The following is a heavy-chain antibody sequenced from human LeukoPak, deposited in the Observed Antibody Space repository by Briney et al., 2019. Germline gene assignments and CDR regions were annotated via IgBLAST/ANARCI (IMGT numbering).Heavy chain of an antibody. V-gene: IGHV3-23*01. CDR3: AKSTIYGDSLNDY. J-gene: IGHJ4*02. CDR2: ISGSGGST. D-gene: IGHD4-17*01. Sequence: PGGSLRLSCAASGFTFSSYAMSWVRQAPGKGLEWVSAISGSGGSTYYADSVKGRFTISRDNSKNTLYLQMDSLRAEDTAVYYCAKSTIYGDSLNDYWGQGTLVTVSS. CDR1: GFTFSSYA.